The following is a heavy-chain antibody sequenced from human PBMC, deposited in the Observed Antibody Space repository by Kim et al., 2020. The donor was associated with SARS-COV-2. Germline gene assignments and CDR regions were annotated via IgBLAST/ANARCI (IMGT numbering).Heavy chain of an antibody. J-gene: IGHJ4*02. D-gene: IGHD2-21*01. V-gene: IGHV4-61*02. CDR2: IQSTGNT. CDR3: ASEVNRLFYFDN. Sequence: SETLSLTCTVSGGSISSGSYYWSWIRQPAGKGLEWIGRIQSTGNTNYNPSLKSRVTISAGTSKNQFSLKLTSVTAADTAMYYCASEVNRLFYFDNWGQGTLVPVSS. CDR1: GGSISSGSYY.